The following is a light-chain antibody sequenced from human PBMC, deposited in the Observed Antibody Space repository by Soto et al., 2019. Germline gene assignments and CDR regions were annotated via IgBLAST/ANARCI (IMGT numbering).Light chain of an antibody. CDR3: QQYDNSPIT. V-gene: IGKV3-20*01. CDR2: GAS. J-gene: IGKJ5*01. CDR1: QSVSSY. Sequence: EIMLKQSPATLSLSPGERATLSCRASQSVSSYLIWYQQKPGQAPRLLIYGASSRATGIPDRFSGTGSETDFTLTISRLEPEDFAVYYCQQYDNSPITFGQGTRLEIK.